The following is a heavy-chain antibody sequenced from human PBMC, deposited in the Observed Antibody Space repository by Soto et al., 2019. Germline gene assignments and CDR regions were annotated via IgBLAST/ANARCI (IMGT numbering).Heavy chain of an antibody. CDR1: SGSISSADYY. CDR2: IYYTGSA. V-gene: IGHV4-30-4*01. D-gene: IGHD1-26*01. CDR3: ASGGSSNWFDP. Sequence: VQLQESGPGLVKPSQTLSLTCTVSSGSISSADYYWSWIRQPPGKGLEWIGYIYYTGSAYYNPSLKSRVTMSVDTSKNQFSLQVTSVTAADTAVYYCASGGSSNWFDPWGQGTLVTVSS. J-gene: IGHJ5*02.